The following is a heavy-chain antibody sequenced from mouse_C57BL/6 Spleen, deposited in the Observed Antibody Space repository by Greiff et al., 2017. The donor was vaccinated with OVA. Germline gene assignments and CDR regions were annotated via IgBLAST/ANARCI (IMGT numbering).Heavy chain of an antibody. J-gene: IGHJ2*01. CDR2: INYDGSST. D-gene: IGHD2-1*01. CDR1: GFTFSDYY. V-gene: IGHV5-16*01. CDR3: ARERDGNYLYYFDY. Sequence: EVMLVESEGGLVQPGSSMKLSCTASGFTFSDYYMAWVRQVPEKGLEWVANINYDGSSTYYLDSLKSRFIISRDNAKNILYLQMSSLKSEDTATYYCARERDGNYLYYFDYWGQGTTLTVSS.